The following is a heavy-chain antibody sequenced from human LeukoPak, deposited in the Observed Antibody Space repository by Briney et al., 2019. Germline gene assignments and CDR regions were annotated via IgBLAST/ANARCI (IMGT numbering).Heavy chain of an antibody. V-gene: IGHV4-39*07. CDR1: GGSISSSSYY. J-gene: IGHJ4*02. CDR2: INHSGST. D-gene: IGHD4-23*01. CDR3: ARDYGGVRWSQYYFDY. Sequence: PSETLSLTCTVSGGSISSSSYYWSWIRQPPGKGLEWIGEINHSGSTNYNPSLKSRVTISVDTSKNQFSLKLSSVTAADTAVYYCARDYGGVRWSQYYFDYWGQGTLVTVSS.